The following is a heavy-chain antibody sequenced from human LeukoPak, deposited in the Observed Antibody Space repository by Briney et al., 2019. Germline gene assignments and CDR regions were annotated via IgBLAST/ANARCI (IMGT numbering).Heavy chain of an antibody. CDR2: IYYSGST. V-gene: IGHV4-39*01. CDR1: GGSISNSSYY. D-gene: IGHD3-9*01. CDR3: ARQYYDILTGYPYYFDY. J-gene: IGHJ4*02. Sequence: SETLSLTCTVSGGSISNSSYYWGWIRQPPGKGLEWIGAIYYSGSTYFDPSLKSRFTMSVDTSKNQFSLKLSSVPATDTAVYFCARQYYDILTGYPYYFDYWGQGTLVTVSS.